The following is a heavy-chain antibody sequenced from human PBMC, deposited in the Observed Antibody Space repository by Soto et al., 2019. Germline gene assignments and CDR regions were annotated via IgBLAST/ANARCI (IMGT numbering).Heavy chain of an antibody. D-gene: IGHD3-9*01. Sequence: SETLSLTCTVSGDSISSYYWSWIRQPPGKGLEWIGYIYYSGSTNYNPSLKSRVTISVDTSKNQFSLKLSSVTAADTAVYYCARDGAEDDILAGYYFDYWGQGTLVTVSS. CDR2: IYYSGST. V-gene: IGHV4-59*12. CDR3: ARDGAEDDILAGYYFDY. CDR1: GDSISSYY. J-gene: IGHJ4*02.